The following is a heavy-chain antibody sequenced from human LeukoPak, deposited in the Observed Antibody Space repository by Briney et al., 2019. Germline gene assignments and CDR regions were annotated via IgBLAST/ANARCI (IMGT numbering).Heavy chain of an antibody. CDR1: GYTFTSYY. CDR3: ARDPNIEVVPAASRKLDY. Sequence: ASVKVSCKASGYTFTSYYMHWVRQAPAQGLEWMGIINPSGPSTSYAQKFQGRVTMTRDTSTSTVYMELSSLRSEDTAMYYCARDPNIEVVPAASRKLDYWGQGTLVTVSS. CDR2: INPSGPST. D-gene: IGHD2-2*01. J-gene: IGHJ4*02. V-gene: IGHV1-46*01.